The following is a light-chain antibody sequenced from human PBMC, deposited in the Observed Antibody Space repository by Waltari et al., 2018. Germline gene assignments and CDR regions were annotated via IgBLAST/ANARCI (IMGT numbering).Light chain of an antibody. CDR2: DVT. J-gene: IGLJ2*01. V-gene: IGLV2-14*03. CDR1: SSEVGGYNY. Sequence: QSALTQPASVSGSTGQSITISCTGTSSEVGGYNYVSWHQQHPGKAPTLMIYDVTKRPSGVSNRFSGSKSGNTASLTISGLQAEDEADYYCSSYSSSSTLLFGGGTKLTVL. CDR3: SSYSSSSTLL.